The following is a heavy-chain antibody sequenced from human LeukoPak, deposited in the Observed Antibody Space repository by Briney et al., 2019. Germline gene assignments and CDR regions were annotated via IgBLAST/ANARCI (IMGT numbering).Heavy chain of an antibody. D-gene: IGHD4/OR15-4a*01. CDR3: ASTLKKDC. J-gene: IGHJ4*02. V-gene: IGHV3-21*01. CDR1: GFTFSSYN. CDR2: ITSSSSYT. Sequence: GGSLRLSCAVSGFTFSSYNVNWVGQAPGKGLEWVSSITSSSSYTFYADSVKGRFTISRDNAKNSLYLQMNSLRAEDTAIYYCASTLKKDCWGQGTLVTVSS.